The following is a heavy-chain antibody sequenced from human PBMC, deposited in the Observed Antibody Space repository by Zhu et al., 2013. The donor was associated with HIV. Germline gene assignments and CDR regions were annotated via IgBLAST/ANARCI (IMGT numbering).Heavy chain of an antibody. CDR2: ISAYNGNT. Sequence: QVHLVQSGAEVKKPGASVKVSCKASGYTFTSYGISWVRQAPGQGLEWMGWISAYNGNTNYAQKLQGRVTMTTDTSTSTAYMELRSLRSDDTAVYYCARDHRVRRGYYDSSGPTGLDYWGQGTLVTASS. D-gene: IGHD3-22*01. CDR1: GYTFTSYG. J-gene: IGHJ4*02. CDR3: ARDHRVRRGYYDSSGPTGLDY. V-gene: IGHV1-18*01.